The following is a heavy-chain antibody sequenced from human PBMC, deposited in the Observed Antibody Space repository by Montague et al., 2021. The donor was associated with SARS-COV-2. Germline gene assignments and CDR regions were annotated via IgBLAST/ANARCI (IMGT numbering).Heavy chain of an antibody. J-gene: IGHJ4*02. CDR3: ARAQNTCFIANCVNYFEV. CDR1: GDSISSHY. V-gene: IGHV4-59*11. Sequence: SETLSLTCEVSGDSISSHYWSWIRQSPGKGLEWIGYVHYTGSTKYTPSLKTRVTLSLDTPKNHFSLKLRSVTAADTAIYYCARAQNTCFIANCVNYFEVWGQGALVTVSS. D-gene: IGHD1-1*01. CDR2: VHYTGST.